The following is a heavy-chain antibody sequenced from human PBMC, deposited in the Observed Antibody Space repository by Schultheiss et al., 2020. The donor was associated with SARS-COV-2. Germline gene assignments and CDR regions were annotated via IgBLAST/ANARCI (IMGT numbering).Heavy chain of an antibody. J-gene: IGHJ6*03. CDR3: ARGTTTPYYYYYYMDV. V-gene: IGHV3-23*01. Sequence: GESLKISCAASGFTVSSNEMSWVRQAPGKGLEWVSAISGSGGSTYYADSVKGRFTISRDNSKNTLYLQMNSLRAEDTAVYYCARGTTTPYYYYYYMDVWGKGTTVTVAS. D-gene: IGHD4-11*01. CDR2: ISGSGGST. CDR1: GFTVSSNE.